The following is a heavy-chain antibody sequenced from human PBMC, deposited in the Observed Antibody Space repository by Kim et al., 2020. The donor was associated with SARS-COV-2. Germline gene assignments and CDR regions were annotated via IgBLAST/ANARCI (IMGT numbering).Heavy chain of an antibody. CDR2: ISAYNGNT. CDR1: GYTFTSYG. V-gene: IGHV1-18*01. D-gene: IGHD4-4*01. J-gene: IGHJ6*02. Sequence: ASVKVSCKASGYTFTSYGISWVRQAPGQGLEWMGWISAYNGNTNYAQKLQGRVTMTTDTSTSTAYMELRSLRSDDTAVYYCARPHYSNFMRGDYYYGMDVWGQGTTVTVSS. CDR3: ARPHYSNFMRGDYYYGMDV.